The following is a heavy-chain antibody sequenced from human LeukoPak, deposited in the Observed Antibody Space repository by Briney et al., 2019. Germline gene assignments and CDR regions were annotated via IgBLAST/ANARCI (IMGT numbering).Heavy chain of an antibody. CDR1: GGSISSYY. Sequence: SETLSLTCTVSGGSISSYYWSWIRQPPGKGLEWIGYIYYSGSTNYNPSLKSRVTISVDTSKSQFSLKLNSVTAADTAVYYCARHYGFDESGSYRVDYWGQGTLVTVSS. CDR2: IYYSGST. J-gene: IGHJ4*02. CDR3: ARHYGFDESGSYRVDY. V-gene: IGHV4-59*08. D-gene: IGHD1-26*01.